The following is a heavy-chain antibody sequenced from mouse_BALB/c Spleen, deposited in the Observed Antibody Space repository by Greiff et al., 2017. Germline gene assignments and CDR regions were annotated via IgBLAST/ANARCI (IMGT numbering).Heavy chain of an antibody. Sequence: EVQLQQSGAELVRPGALVKLSCKASGFNIKDYYMHWVKQRPEQGLEWIGWIDPENGNTIYDPKFQGKASITADTSSNTAYLQRSSLTSEDTAVYYCARSPDYGSSYWCAYWGQETLVTVSA. J-gene: IGHJ3*01. CDR3: ARSPDYGSSYWCAY. CDR1: GFNIKDYY. D-gene: IGHD1-1*01. V-gene: IGHV14-1*02. CDR2: IDPENGNT.